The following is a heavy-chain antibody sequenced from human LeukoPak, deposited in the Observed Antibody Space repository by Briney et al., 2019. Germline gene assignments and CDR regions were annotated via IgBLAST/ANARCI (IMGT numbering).Heavy chain of an antibody. J-gene: IGHJ3*02. V-gene: IGHV1-2*02. CDR2: INPNSGGT. CDR1: GYTFTGYY. Sequence: ASVKVSCKASGYTFTGYYMHWVRQAPGQGLEWMGWINPNSGGTNYAQKFQGRVTMTRDTSISTAYMELSRLRSDDTAVYYCAREATYYYDSRTDAFDIWGQGTVVTVSS. CDR3: AREATYYYDSRTDAFDI. D-gene: IGHD3-22*01.